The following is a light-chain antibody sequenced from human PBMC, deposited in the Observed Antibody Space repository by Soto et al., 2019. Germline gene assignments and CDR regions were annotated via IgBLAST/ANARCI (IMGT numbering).Light chain of an antibody. CDR1: NSDIGNYNF. J-gene: IGLJ2*01. V-gene: IGLV2-8*01. CDR2: EVN. Sequence: QSVLTQPPSASGSPGQSVAISCTGTNSDIGNYNFVSWYQQHPGKAPKLMIYEVNKRPSGVPDRFSGSKSGNTASLTVSGLQPEDEADYYCSSYAGSNNLLFGGGTKLTGL. CDR3: SSYAGSNNLL.